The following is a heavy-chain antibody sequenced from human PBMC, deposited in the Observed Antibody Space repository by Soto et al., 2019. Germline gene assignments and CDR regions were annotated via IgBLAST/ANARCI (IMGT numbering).Heavy chain of an antibody. CDR3: AGTQFDTSGYYPSGLEL. J-gene: IGHJ4*02. V-gene: IGHV1-69*01. Sequence: QVQLEQSGAEVEKPGSSVKVSCKPSGGTFKSYILNWVRQAPGQGLEWMGGIIPFLGSADYAQKFQDRVTITADESTSTASLELSSLSSEDSAVYYCAGTQFDTSGYYPSGLELWGQGTLVTVAS. CDR1: GGTFKSYI. D-gene: IGHD3-22*01. CDR2: IIPFLGSA.